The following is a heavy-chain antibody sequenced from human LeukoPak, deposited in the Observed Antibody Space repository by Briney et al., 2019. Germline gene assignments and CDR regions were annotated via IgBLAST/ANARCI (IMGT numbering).Heavy chain of an antibody. J-gene: IGHJ4*02. CDR3: AKRGVVIRVFLVGFHREAYYFDS. V-gene: IGHV3-23*01. CDR1: GITLSNHG. CDR2: LSGSGGGT. Sequence: PGGSLRLSCAVSGITLSNHGMSWVRQAPGKGLEWVAGLSGSGGGTNYADSVQGRFTISRDNPKNTLYLQMNSLRAEDTAVYFCAKRGVVIRVFLVGFHREAYYFDSWGQGALVTVSS. D-gene: IGHD3-10*01.